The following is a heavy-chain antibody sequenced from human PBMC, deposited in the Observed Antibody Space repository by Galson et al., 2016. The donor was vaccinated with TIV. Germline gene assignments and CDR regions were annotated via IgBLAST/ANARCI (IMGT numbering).Heavy chain of an antibody. CDR1: GFTFSSYW. V-gene: IGHV3-74*01. CDR3: ARVLSTSYYYAMDV. Sequence: SLRLSCAASGFTFSSYWMHWVRQAPGKGLLWVARINGDGTSTDYADSAKGRFTISRDDSKNTVYLQMNSLRAEDTDVYYCARVLSTSYYYAMDVWGQGATVTVSS. CDR2: INGDGTST. J-gene: IGHJ6*02.